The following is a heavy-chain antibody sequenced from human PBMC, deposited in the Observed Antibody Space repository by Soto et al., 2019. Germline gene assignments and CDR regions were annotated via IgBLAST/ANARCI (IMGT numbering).Heavy chain of an antibody. CDR3: ARGSSVWSGYFFDY. CDR1: GGSVSSGNFY. Sequence: SETLSLTCTVSGGSVSSGNFYWSWIRQPPGKGLEWFGYIYYSGSTSYNPSLKSRVTISVDTSKNQFSLKLSSVTAADTAVYYCARGSSVWSGYFFDYWGQGTLVTVSS. J-gene: IGHJ4*02. V-gene: IGHV4-61*01. D-gene: IGHD3-3*01. CDR2: IYYSGST.